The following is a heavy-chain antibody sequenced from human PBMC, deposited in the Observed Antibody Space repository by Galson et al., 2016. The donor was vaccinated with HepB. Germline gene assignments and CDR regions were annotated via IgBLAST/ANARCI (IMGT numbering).Heavy chain of an antibody. J-gene: IGHJ4*02. D-gene: IGHD1-1*01. CDR1: GFSLSTRGVG. Sequence: TLTLTCTFSGFSLSTRGVGVGWIRQPPGEALEWLALIYWNDDKRYSPSLKSSFSITKDTSKNQVVLTMTNMDPVDTAPYYCSRRTLHAGHWTFDYWGQGTLVTVSS. CDR2: IYWNDDK. V-gene: IGHV2-5*01. CDR3: SRRTLHAGHWTFDY.